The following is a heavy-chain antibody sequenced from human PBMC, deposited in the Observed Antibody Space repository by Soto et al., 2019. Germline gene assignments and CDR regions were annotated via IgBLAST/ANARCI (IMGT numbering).Heavy chain of an antibody. V-gene: IGHV3-7*01. D-gene: IGHD3-10*01. CDR1: GFTFSSYW. Sequence: GGSLRLSCAASGFTFSSYWMSWVRQAPGKGLEWVANIKQDGSEKYYVDSVKGRFTISRDNAKNSLYLQMNSLRAEDTAVYYCARESPLYGSGSYYYYYYGMDVWGQGTTVTVSS. CDR3: ARESPLYGSGSYYYYYYGMDV. J-gene: IGHJ6*02. CDR2: IKQDGSEK.